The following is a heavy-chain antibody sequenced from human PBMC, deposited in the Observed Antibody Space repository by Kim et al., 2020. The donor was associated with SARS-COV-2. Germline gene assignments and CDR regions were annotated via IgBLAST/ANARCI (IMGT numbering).Heavy chain of an antibody. Sequence: GGSLRLSCAASGFTFSSYAMHWVRQAPGKGLEWVAVISYDGSNKYYADSVKGRFTISRDNSKNTLYLQMNSLRAEDTAVYYCARDGMVRGVIITSEGTRWFDPWGQGTLVTVSS. CDR1: GFTFSSYA. CDR3: ARDGMVRGVIITSEGTRWFDP. D-gene: IGHD3-10*01. V-gene: IGHV3-30-3*01. CDR2: ISYDGSNK. J-gene: IGHJ5*02.